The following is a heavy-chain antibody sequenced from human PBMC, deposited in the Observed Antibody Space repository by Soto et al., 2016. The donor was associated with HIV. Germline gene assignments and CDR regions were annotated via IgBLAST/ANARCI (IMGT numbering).Heavy chain of an antibody. Sequence: QEQVVESGGGVVQPGRSLRLSCAASGFTFSREAMYWVRQAPGKGLQWVAVIWSDGSIKYYANSVKGRFTISRDNSKGTVYLQMNSLRAEDTAMYYCAKGRGERNYDRSGYYYDYYFYHMDVWGKGTTVTVSS. V-gene: IGHV3-30*18. CDR1: GFTFSREA. CDR2: IWSDGSIK. D-gene: IGHD3-22*01. J-gene: IGHJ6*03. CDR3: AKGRGERNYDRSGYYYDYYFYHMDV.